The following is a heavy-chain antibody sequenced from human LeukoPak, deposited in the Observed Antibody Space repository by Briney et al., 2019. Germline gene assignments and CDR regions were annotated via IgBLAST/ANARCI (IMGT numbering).Heavy chain of an antibody. J-gene: IGHJ4*02. CDR3: AREAQKYCRGGSCYGPGDY. CDR1: GGSFSGYY. CDR2: INHSGST. V-gene: IGHV4-34*01. Sequence: SETLSLTCAVYGGSFSGYYWSWIRQPPGKGLEWNGEINHSGSTNYNPSLKSRVTISVDTSKNQFSLKLSSVTAADTAVYYCAREAQKYCRGGSCYGPGDYWGQGTLVTVSS. D-gene: IGHD2-15*01.